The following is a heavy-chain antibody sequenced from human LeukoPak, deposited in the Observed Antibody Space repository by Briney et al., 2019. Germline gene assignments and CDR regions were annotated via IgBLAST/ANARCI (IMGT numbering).Heavy chain of an antibody. CDR1: GGSISSYY. D-gene: IGHD5-24*01. CDR2: FYYSGST. V-gene: IGHV4-59*01. CDR3: ARVDGRDGYNYDYYYYMDV. Sequence: PSETLSLTCTVSGGSISSYYWSWIRQPPGKGLEWIGYFYYSGSTNYNPSLKGRVTISVDTSKNQFSLKLSSVTAADTAVYYCARVDGRDGYNYDYYYYMDVWGKGTTVTVSS. J-gene: IGHJ6*03.